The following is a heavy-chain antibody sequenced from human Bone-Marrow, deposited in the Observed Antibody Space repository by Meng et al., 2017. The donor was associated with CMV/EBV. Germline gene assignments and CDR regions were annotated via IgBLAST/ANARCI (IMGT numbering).Heavy chain of an antibody. CDR3: ARDAGIVWPFDY. V-gene: IGHV3-23*01. D-gene: IGHD2-15*01. Sequence: GESLKISCAASGFTFSNSGMSWVRQAPGKGLDWVSTISGGGDNTHYADSVKGRFTISRDNSKDTLYLQMDSLRVEDTAVYYCARDAGIVWPFDYWGQGTPVTVSS. CDR2: ISGGGDNT. CDR1: GFTFSNSG. J-gene: IGHJ4*02.